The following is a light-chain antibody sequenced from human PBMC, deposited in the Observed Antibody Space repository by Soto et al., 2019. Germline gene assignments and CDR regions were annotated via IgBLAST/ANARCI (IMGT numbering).Light chain of an antibody. J-gene: IGLJ1*01. Sequence: QSALTQPPSASGSPGQSVTISCTGTSSDVGGCNFVSWYQQHPGKAPKLMIYEVSKRPSGVPDRFSGSKSGNTASLTVSGLQAEDEADYCCSSCAGSNNPYVFGTGTKVTVL. CDR3: SSCAGSNNPYV. CDR2: EVS. CDR1: SSDVGGCNF. V-gene: IGLV2-8*01.